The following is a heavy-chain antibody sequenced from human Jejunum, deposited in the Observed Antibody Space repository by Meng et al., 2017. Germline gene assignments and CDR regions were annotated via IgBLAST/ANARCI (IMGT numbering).Heavy chain of an antibody. D-gene: IGHD2/OR15-2a*01. V-gene: IGHV4-4*02. Sequence: QVQPQESGPGLVEPSGTLPLTFAVSGGSISNNNWWRWVRQPPGKGLEWIGEIPHTGRINYNPSLKSRVTMSLDKSKNQFSLDLTSVTGADTAVYYCARDLLDPNIAATGWFDPWGQGTLVTVSS. CDR2: IPHTGRI. CDR3: ARDLLDPNIAATGWFDP. J-gene: IGHJ5*02. CDR1: GGSISNNNW.